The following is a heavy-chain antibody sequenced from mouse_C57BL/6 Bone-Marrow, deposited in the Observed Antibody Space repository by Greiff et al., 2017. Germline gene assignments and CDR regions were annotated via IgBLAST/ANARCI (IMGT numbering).Heavy chain of an antibody. CDR1: GYTFTSYW. V-gene: IGHV1-5*01. J-gene: IGHJ2*01. CDR2: IYPGNSDT. CDR3: TRCITTVVASDY. D-gene: IGHD1-1*01. Sequence: VQLQQSGTVLARPGASVKMSCKTSGYTFTSYWMHWVKQRPGQGLEWIGAIYPGNSDTSYNQKFKGKAKLTAVTSASTAYMELSSLTNDDSAVYYCTRCITTVVASDYWGQGTTLTVSS.